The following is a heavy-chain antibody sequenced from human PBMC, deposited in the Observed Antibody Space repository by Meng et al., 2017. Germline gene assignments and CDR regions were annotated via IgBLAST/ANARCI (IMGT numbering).Heavy chain of an antibody. V-gene: IGHV1-18*01. CDR3: TRVGYYYDSSGPLDI. J-gene: IGHJ3*02. CDR2: ISAYNGNT. CDR1: GYTFTSYG. D-gene: IGHD3-22*01. Sequence: ASVKVSCKASGYTFTSYGISWVRQAPGQGLEWMGWISAYNGNTNYAQKLQGRVTMTTDTSTSTAYMELRSLRSEDTAVYYYTRVGYYYDSSGPLDIWGQGTMVTVSS.